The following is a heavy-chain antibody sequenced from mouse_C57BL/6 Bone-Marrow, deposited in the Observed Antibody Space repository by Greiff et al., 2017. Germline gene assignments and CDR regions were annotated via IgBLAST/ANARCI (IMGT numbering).Heavy chain of an antibody. V-gene: IGHV1-85*01. D-gene: IGHD2-1*01. CDR1: GYTFTSYD. Sequence: QVQLQQSGPELVKPGASVKLSCKASGYTFTSYDINWVKQRPGQGLEWIGWIYPRDGSTKYNEKFKGEATLTVDTSSSTAYMELHSLTSEDSAVYFCAREVDYGNYVWFAYWGQGTLVTVSA. J-gene: IGHJ3*01. CDR2: IYPRDGST. CDR3: AREVDYGNYVWFAY.